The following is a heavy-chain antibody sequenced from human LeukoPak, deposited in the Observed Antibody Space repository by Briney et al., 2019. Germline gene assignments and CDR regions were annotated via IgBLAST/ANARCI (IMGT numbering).Heavy chain of an antibody. CDR3: AKDISSYYYDSSGYFDY. D-gene: IGHD3-22*01. CDR2: INWNGGST. CDR1: GFTFDDYG. Sequence: GGSLRLSCAASGFTFDDYGMSWVRQAPGKGLEWVSGINWNGGSTGYADSVKGRSTISRDNAKNSLYLQMNSLRAEDTALYYCAKDISSYYYDSSGYFDYWGQGTLVTVSS. V-gene: IGHV3-20*04. J-gene: IGHJ4*02.